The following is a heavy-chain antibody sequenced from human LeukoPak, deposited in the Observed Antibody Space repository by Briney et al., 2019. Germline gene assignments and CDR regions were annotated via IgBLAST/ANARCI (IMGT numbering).Heavy chain of an antibody. CDR2: ISSSSSTI. Sequence: PGRSLRLSCAASGFTFSSYSMNWVRQAPGKGLEWVSYISSSSSTIYYADSVKGRFTISRDNAKNSLYLQMNSLRDEDTAVYYCARANIVLMVYAVDYWGQGTLVTVSS. D-gene: IGHD2-8*01. CDR1: GFTFSSYS. CDR3: ARANIVLMVYAVDY. V-gene: IGHV3-48*02. J-gene: IGHJ4*02.